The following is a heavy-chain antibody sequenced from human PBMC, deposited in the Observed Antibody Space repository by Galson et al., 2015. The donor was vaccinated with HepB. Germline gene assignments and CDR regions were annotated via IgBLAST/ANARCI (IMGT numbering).Heavy chain of an antibody. J-gene: IGHJ3*02. V-gene: IGHV3-33*01. CDR1: GFTFSSYG. Sequence: SLRLSCAASGFTFSSYGMHWVRQAPGKGLEWVAVIWYDGSNKYYADSVKGRFTISRDNSKNTLYLQMNSLRAEDTAVYYCARSRIGSYDFWSGYYHDAFDIWGQGTMVTVSS. CDR3: ARSRIGSYDFWSGYYHDAFDI. D-gene: IGHD3-3*01. CDR2: IWYDGSNK.